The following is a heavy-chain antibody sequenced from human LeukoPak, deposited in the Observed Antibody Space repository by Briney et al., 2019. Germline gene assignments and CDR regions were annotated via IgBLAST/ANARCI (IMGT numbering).Heavy chain of an antibody. Sequence: PGGSLRLSCAASGFTFSSYAMHWVRQAPGKGLEWVAVISYDGSNKYYADSVKGRFTISRDNSKNTLYLQMNSLRAEDTAVYYCARDIIRHAGAFDIWGQGTMVTVSS. J-gene: IGHJ3*02. CDR1: GFTFSSYA. CDR2: ISYDGSNK. D-gene: IGHD2-2*01. V-gene: IGHV3-30-3*01. CDR3: ARDIIRHAGAFDI.